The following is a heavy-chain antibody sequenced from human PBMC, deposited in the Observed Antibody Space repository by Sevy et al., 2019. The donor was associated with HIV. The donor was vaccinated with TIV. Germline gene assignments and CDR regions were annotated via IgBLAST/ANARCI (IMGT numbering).Heavy chain of an antibody. CDR1: GGSISSYY. D-gene: IGHD3-22*01. CDR2: IYYSGST. Sequence: SETLSLTCTVSGGSISSYYWSWIRQPPGKGLEWIGYIYYSGSTNYNPSLKSRVTISVDTSKNQFSLKVGSVTAADTAVYYCARVGRYYYDSSGYYYVLNYYYYMDVWGKGTTVTVSS. J-gene: IGHJ6*03. CDR3: ARVGRYYYDSSGYYYVLNYYYYMDV. V-gene: IGHV4-59*01.